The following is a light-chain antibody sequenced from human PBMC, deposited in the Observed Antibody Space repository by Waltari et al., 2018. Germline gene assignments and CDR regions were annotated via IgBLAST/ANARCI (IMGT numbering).Light chain of an antibody. Sequence: EIMLTQSPGTLSLSPGERATLSCRASQSISRFLAWYQQKPGQAPRLLIYDASSRATGIPDRFSGSGSGTDFSLTISRLEPEDIAVYCCQKYGSLPATFGQGTKVEIK. V-gene: IGKV3-20*01. CDR1: QSISRF. CDR2: DAS. J-gene: IGKJ1*01. CDR3: QKYGSLPAT.